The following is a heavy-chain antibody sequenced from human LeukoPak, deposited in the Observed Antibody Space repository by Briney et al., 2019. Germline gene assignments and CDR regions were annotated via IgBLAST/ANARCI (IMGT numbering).Heavy chain of an antibody. CDR3: ARDLGPVTKRNYFDY. J-gene: IGHJ4*02. CDR2: INPSVGST. Sequence: ASVKVSCKASGYTFTSYYMHWVRPAPGQGLEWMGIINPSVGSTSYAEKFRGRVNMTRDMSTSTVYMELSSLRSEDTAVYYCARDLGPVTKRNYFDYWGQGTLVTVSS. V-gene: IGHV1-46*01. D-gene: IGHD4-11*01. CDR1: GYTFTSYY.